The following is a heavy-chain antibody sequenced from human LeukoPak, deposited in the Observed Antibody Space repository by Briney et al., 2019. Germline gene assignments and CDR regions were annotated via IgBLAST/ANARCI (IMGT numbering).Heavy chain of an antibody. Sequence: GGSLRLSCAASGFTFSSYSMNWVRQAPGKGLEWVSSISSSSSYIYYADSVKGRFTISRDNAKNSLYLQMNGLRAEDTAVYYCARGSRARGGYCGTTICFALDYWGQGTLVTVSS. CDR3: ARGSRARGGYCGTTICFALDY. D-gene: IGHD2-2*03. J-gene: IGHJ4*02. V-gene: IGHV3-21*01. CDR1: GFTFSSYS. CDR2: ISSSSSYI.